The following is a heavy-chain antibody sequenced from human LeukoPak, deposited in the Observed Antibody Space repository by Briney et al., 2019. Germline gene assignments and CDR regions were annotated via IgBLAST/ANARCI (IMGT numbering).Heavy chain of an antibody. CDR1: GGSISSSTYF. D-gene: IGHD3-22*01. Sequence: SETPSLTCTVSGGSISSSTYFWGWIRQPPGKGLEWIGSMYYSGSTYYNPSLKSRVTISIDTSKNQCSLKLSSVTAADTAVYYCARVRSYYDSRNYYFRAPDYWGPGTLVTVSS. CDR3: ARVRSYYDSRNYYFRAPDY. CDR2: MYYSGST. V-gene: IGHV4-39*07. J-gene: IGHJ4*02.